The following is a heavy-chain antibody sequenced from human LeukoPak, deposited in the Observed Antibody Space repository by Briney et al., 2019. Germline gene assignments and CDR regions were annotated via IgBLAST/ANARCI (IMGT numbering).Heavy chain of an antibody. J-gene: IGHJ6*02. CDR2: IIPIFGTA. V-gene: IGHV1-69*13. Sequence: SVKVSCKASGGTFSSYAISWVRQAPGQGLEWMGGIIPIFGTANYAQKFQGRVTITADESTSTAYMELSSLRSEDTAVYYCASPSGYCSGGSCYYYYYGMDVWGQGTTVTVSS. CDR1: GGTFSSYA. CDR3: ASPSGYCSGGSCYYYYYGMDV. D-gene: IGHD2-15*01.